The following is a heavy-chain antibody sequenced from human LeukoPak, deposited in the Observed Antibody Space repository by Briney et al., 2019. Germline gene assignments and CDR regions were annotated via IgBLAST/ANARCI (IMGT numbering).Heavy chain of an antibody. Sequence: ASVKVSCKVSGYTLTELPMHWVRQAPGKGLEWMGGFDPEDGETIYAQKFQGRVTMTEDTSTDTAYMELSSLRSEDTAVYYCATGVTIFGVVGNWFDPWGQGTLVTVSS. D-gene: IGHD3-3*01. CDR1: GYTLTELP. J-gene: IGHJ5*02. CDR3: ATGVTIFGVVGNWFDP. CDR2: FDPEDGET. V-gene: IGHV1-24*01.